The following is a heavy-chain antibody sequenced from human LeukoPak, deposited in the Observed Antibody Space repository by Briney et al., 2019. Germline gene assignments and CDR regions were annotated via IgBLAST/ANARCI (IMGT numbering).Heavy chain of an antibody. Sequence: GESLKISCKGSGYSFTSYWIGWVRQMPGKGLEWMGIIYPGDSDTRDSPSFQGQVTISADKSISTAYLQWGSLKASDTAMYYCARSQGYCSGGSCLQGDWFDPWGQGTLVTVSS. J-gene: IGHJ5*02. CDR2: IYPGDSDT. CDR3: ARSQGYCSGGSCLQGDWFDP. D-gene: IGHD2-15*01. V-gene: IGHV5-51*01. CDR1: GYSFTSYW.